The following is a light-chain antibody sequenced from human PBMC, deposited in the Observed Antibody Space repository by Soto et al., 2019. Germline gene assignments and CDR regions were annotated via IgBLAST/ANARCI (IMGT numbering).Light chain of an antibody. CDR3: SSYTSSSTLGV. Sequence: QSVLTQPASVSGSPGQSITISCTGTSSDVGGFNYVSWYQQHPGKPPKLMIYEVSNRPSGVSNRFSGSKSGNTASLTISGLQAEDEADYYCSSYTSSSTLGVFGGGTKLTVL. J-gene: IGLJ3*02. V-gene: IGLV2-14*01. CDR2: EVS. CDR1: SSDVGGFNY.